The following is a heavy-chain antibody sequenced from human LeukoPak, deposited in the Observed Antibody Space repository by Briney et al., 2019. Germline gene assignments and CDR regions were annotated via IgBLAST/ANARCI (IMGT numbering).Heavy chain of an antibody. CDR1: GLTFSNYV. CDR3: TKDLRWGDY. J-gene: IGHJ4*02. Sequence: GGSLRLSCAASGLTFSNYVMSWVRQAPGKGLEWVSGISGSGGSTYYADSVKGRFTISRDNSKNTLYLQMNSLRAEDTAIYYCTKDLRWGDYWGQGTLVTVSS. D-gene: IGHD3-16*01. V-gene: IGHV3-23*01. CDR2: ISGSGGST.